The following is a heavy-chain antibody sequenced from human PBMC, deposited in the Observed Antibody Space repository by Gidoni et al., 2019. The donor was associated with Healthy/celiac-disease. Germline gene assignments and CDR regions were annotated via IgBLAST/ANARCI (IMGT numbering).Heavy chain of an antibody. V-gene: IGHV4-59*08. Sequence: QVQLQESGPGLVKPSETLSLTCTVSGGSISSYYWSWIRQPPGKGLEWIGYIYYSGSTNYNPSLKSRVTISVDTSKNQFSLKLSSVTAADTAVYYCARPRKNGIVGATTTAFDIWGQGTMVTVSS. CDR2: IYYSGST. CDR3: ARPRKNGIVGATTTAFDI. CDR1: GGSISSYY. J-gene: IGHJ3*02. D-gene: IGHD1-26*01.